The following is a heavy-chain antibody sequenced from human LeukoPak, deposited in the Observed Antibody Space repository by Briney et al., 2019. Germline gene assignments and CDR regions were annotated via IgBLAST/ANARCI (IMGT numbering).Heavy chain of an antibody. CDR3: ARAPLRYSNYFDY. CDR2: IYHSGST. Sequence: PSETLSLTCAVSGYSISSGYYWGWIRQPPGKGLEWIGSIYHSGSTCYNPSLKSRVTISVDTSKNQFSLKLSSVTAADTAVYYCARAPLRYSNYFDYWGQGTLVTVSS. CDR1: GYSISSGYY. D-gene: IGHD3-9*01. V-gene: IGHV4-38-2*01. J-gene: IGHJ4*02.